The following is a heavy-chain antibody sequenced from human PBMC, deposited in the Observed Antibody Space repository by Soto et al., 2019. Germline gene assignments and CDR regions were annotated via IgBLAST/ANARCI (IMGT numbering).Heavy chain of an antibody. Sequence: QVQLVQSGAEEKKPGASVKVSCKASGYTFTSYAMHWVRQAPGQRLEWMGWINAGNGNTKYSQKFQGRVTITRDTAASTASMELSSLRSEDMAVYFCASEAYGGEFDYWGQGTLVTVSS. CDR1: GYTFTSYA. J-gene: IGHJ4*02. V-gene: IGHV1-3*05. CDR2: INAGNGNT. CDR3: ASEAYGGEFDY. D-gene: IGHD4-17*01.